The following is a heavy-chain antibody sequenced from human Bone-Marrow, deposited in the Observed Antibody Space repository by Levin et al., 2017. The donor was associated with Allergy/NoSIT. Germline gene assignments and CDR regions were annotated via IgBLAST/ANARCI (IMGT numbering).Heavy chain of an antibody. CDR1: GGSISSGDYY. CDR2: IYYSGST. Sequence: PSETLSLTCTVSGGSISSGDYYWSWIRQPPGKGLEWIGYIYYSGSTYYNPSLKSRVTISVDTSKNQFSLKLSSVTAADAAVYYCARLGYCSSTSCYGAGWFDPWGQGTLVTVSS. D-gene: IGHD2-2*01. CDR3: ARLGYCSSTSCYGAGWFDP. V-gene: IGHV4-30-4*01. J-gene: IGHJ5*02.